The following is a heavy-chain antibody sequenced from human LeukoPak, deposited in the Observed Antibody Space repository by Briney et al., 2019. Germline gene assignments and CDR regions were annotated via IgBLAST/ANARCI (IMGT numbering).Heavy chain of an antibody. D-gene: IGHD2-21*02. CDR2: FDPDYGET. CDR1: GYSLTDLS. J-gene: IGHJ3*02. CDR3: ASYGDPNDAFDI. V-gene: IGHV1-24*01. Sequence: GASVKVSCKVSGYSLTDLSMHWVRQAPGQGLEWMGGFDPDYGETFRVTMTEDTSADTAYMELSSLGPDDTAVYYCASYGDPNDAFDIWGQGTMVTVSS.